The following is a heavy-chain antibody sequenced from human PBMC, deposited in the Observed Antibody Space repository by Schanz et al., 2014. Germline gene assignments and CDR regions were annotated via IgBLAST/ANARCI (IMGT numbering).Heavy chain of an antibody. V-gene: IGHV1-18*01. CDR3: ARDRRFFDRDDLYYFDS. Sequence: QIQLVQSGPEVKKPGATVKVSCKASGYIFINSGISWVRQAPGQGLEWMGWISVYNHNKEYDQKFQGRVTMTTDTSTSTAYMALTDLRSDDTAVYYCARDRRFFDRDDLYYFDSCGQGTLVTVSP. CDR1: GYIFINSG. J-gene: IGHJ4*02. D-gene: IGHD3-3*01. CDR2: ISVYNHNK.